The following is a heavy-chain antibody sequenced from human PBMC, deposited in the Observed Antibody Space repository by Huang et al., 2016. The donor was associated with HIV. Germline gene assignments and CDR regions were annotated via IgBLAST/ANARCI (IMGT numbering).Heavy chain of an antibody. J-gene: IGHJ4*02. Sequence: QVQLVESGGGVVQPGGSLRLSCATSGFTFISYGMHWVRQAPVLGLEWGAFIQYDGTKKYYADSVKGRFNISRDNSKNMLHLQMNKLRVEDTAAYFCAKVTLGFDYWGQGTWVTVSS. V-gene: IGHV3-30*02. CDR1: GFTFISYG. CDR2: IQYDGTKK. CDR3: AKVTLGFDY. D-gene: IGHD2-15*01.